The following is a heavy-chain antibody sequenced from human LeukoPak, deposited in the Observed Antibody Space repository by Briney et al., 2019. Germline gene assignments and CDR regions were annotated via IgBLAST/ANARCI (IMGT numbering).Heavy chain of an antibody. CDR2: IYYSGST. Sequence: SETLSLTCTVSGGSISSYYWSWIRQPPGKGLEWIGYIYYSGSTNYNPSLKSRVTISVDTSKNQFSLKLSSVTAADTAVYYCARGILRFPHAFDLWGQGTMVTVSS. D-gene: IGHD3-3*01. CDR3: ARGILRFPHAFDL. J-gene: IGHJ3*01. V-gene: IGHV4-59*01. CDR1: GGSISSYY.